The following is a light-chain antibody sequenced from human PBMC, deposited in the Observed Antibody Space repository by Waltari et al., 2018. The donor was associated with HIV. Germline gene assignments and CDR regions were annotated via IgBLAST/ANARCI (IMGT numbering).Light chain of an antibody. CDR2: YDS. CDR3: QLWDSSSDHPV. J-gene: IGLJ3*02. V-gene: IGLV3-21*04. CDR1: SIGSKS. Sequence: SYVLTPPPSVSVAPGKPARITCGGRSIGSKSVHWYQQKPGQAPVLVIYYDSDRPSGIPERCSGSNSGSTATLTISRVEAGDEADYYCQLWDSSSDHPVFGGGTKLTIL.